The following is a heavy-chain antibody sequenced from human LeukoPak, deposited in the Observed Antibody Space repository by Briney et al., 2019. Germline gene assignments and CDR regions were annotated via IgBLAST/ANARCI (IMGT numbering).Heavy chain of an antibody. V-gene: IGHV3-30*03. CDR3: ARPRLRHSSGSPPVY. CDR2: MACDGSNK. Sequence: TGGSLRLSCAASGFTFSSYGMHWVRQAPGKGREWVAVMACDGSNKYYADSVKGRFTISRDNSKNTLYLQMNSLRAEDTAVYYSARPRLRHSSGSPPVYWGQGTLVTVSS. J-gene: IGHJ4*02. D-gene: IGHD6-19*01. CDR1: GFTFSSYG.